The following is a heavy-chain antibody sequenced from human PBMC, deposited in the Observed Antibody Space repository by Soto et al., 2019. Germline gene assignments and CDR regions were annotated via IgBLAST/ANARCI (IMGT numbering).Heavy chain of an antibody. CDR1: GGSISSYY. D-gene: IGHD3-3*01. J-gene: IGHJ4*02. V-gene: IGHV4-59*01. Sequence: SETLSLTCTVSGGSISSYYWSWIRQPPGKGLEWIGYIYYSGSTNYNPSLKSRVTISVDTSKNQFSLKLSSVTAADTAVYYCARAANDYDFWSGYYLYWGQGTLVTVSS. CDR2: IYYSGST. CDR3: ARAANDYDFWSGYYLY.